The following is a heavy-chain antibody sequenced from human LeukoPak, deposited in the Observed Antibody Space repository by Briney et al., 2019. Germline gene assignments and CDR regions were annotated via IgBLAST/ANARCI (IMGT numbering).Heavy chain of an antibody. D-gene: IGHD6-19*01. V-gene: IGHV4-39*07. Sequence: SETLSLTCTVSGGSISSSSYYWGWIRQPPGKGLEWIGSIYYSGSTYYNPSLKSRVTISVDTSKNQFSLKLSSVTAADTAVYYCARGRYSSGWDQDYWGQGTLVTVSS. J-gene: IGHJ4*02. CDR1: GGSISSSSYY. CDR3: ARGRYSSGWDQDY. CDR2: IYYSGST.